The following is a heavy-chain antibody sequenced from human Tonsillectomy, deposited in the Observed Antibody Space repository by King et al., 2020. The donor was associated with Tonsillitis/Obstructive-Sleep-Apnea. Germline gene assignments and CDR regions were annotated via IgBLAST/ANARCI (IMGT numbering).Heavy chain of an antibody. CDR1: GFTISNDW. D-gene: IGHD5/OR15-5a*01. J-gene: IGHJ4*02. V-gene: IGHV3-15*05. Sequence: EVQLVESGGGLVKPGESLRLSCVVSGFTISNDWRSWVRQAPGKGLEWVGRINTKADGGTIDYCAHVKGRFTISRDDSENTVYRQMNSLKTEDTAAYYCTLRSSIRGQGTLVTVSS. CDR3: TLRSSI. CDR2: INTKADGGTI.